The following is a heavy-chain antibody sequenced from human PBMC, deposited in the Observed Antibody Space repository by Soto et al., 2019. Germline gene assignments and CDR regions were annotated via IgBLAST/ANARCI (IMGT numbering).Heavy chain of an antibody. V-gene: IGHV1-18*01. D-gene: IGHD3-3*01. CDR3: ARGARGSSRLEWLVPRDQ. J-gene: IGHJ4*02. Sequence: QVQLVQSGAEVKKPGASVKVSCKASGYAFTSYGISWVRQAPGQGLEWMGWISTYTGNTNYAQNLQGRVTLTTDTSTSTAYMELRSLRFDDTAVYYCARGARGSSRLEWLVPRDQWGQGTLVTVSS. CDR2: ISTYTGNT. CDR1: GYAFTSYG.